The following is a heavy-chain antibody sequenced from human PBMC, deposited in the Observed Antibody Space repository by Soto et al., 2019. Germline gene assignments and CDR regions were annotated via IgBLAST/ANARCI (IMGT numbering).Heavy chain of an antibody. D-gene: IGHD2-2*01. J-gene: IGHJ6*02. Sequence: KPSETLSLTCTVSGCSISSYYWSWIRQSPGKGLEWIGYIHYSGSTKSNPSLKSRVTISVDTSRNQVSLKLSSVTAADSAVYFCARARYQLLHPYYYGMDVWGQGTTVTVSS. CDR1: GCSISSYY. CDR2: IHYSGST. CDR3: ARARYQLLHPYYYGMDV. V-gene: IGHV4-59*01.